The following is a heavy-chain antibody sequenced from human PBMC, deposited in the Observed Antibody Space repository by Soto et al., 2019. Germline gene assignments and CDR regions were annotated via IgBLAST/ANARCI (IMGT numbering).Heavy chain of an antibody. V-gene: IGHV5-51*01. J-gene: IGHJ6*02. CDR1: GYTFTNHW. CDR2: IFPGDSDT. CDR3: ARRDSSSYFYGMDV. Sequence: ESLKISCKGPGYTFTNHWIDWVRQIPGKGLEWMGIIFPGDSDTRYSPSFEGQVTISADKSISTAYLHFSSLKASDSAIYYCARRDSSSYFYGMDVWGQGTTVTVSS. D-gene: IGHD3-22*01.